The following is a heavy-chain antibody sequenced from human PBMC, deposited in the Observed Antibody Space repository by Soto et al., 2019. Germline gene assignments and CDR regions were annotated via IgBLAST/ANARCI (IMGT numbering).Heavy chain of an antibody. CDR1: GGSISSYY. CDR2: IYYSGST. D-gene: IGHD2-15*01. Sequence: SETLSLTCTVSGGSISSYYWSWIRQPPGKGLEWIGYIYYSGSTNYNPSLKSRVTISVDTSKNQFPLKLSSVTAADTAVYYCARVLPRYCSGGSCYSAFYYFDYWGQGTLVTVSS. CDR3: ARVLPRYCSGGSCYSAFYYFDY. J-gene: IGHJ4*02. V-gene: IGHV4-59*01.